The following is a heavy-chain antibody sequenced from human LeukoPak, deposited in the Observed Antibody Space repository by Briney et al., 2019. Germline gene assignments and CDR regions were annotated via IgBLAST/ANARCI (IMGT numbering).Heavy chain of an antibody. D-gene: IGHD3-10*01. CDR1: GFTFSSYS. CDR2: ISSSSYI. CDR3: ASRLIVRRVITYYYYYGMDV. J-gene: IGHJ6*02. V-gene: IGHV3-21*01. Sequence: GGSLRLSCAASGFTFSSYSMNWVRQAPGKGLEWVSSISSSSYIYYADSVKGRFTISRDNAKNSLYLQMNSLRAEDTAVYYCASRLIVRRVITYYYYYGMDVWGQGTTVTVSS.